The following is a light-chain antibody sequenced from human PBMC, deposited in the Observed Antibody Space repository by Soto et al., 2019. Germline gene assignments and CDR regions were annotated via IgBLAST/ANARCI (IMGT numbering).Light chain of an antibody. Sequence: DIQMTQSPSSLSASVGDRVTITCQASQSIGMWLAWFQRKPGKAPKVLIHDAYSLESGVPSRFSGSGSGTEFTLTISSLQPEDSATYYCQQYNSYSKTLGQGTKVDIK. V-gene: IGKV1-5*01. CDR2: DAY. J-gene: IGKJ1*01. CDR1: QSIGMW. CDR3: QQYNSYSKT.